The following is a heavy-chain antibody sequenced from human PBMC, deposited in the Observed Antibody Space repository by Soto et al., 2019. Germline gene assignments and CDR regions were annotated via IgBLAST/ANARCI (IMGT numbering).Heavy chain of an antibody. CDR2: ISSSGSTI. CDR1: GFTFSSYE. Sequence: GGSLRLSCAASGFTFSSYEMNWVRQAPEKGLEWVSYISSSGSTIYYADSVKGRFTISRDNAKNSLYLQMNSLRAEDTAVYYCARASGDLDAFDIWGQGTMVTVSS. V-gene: IGHV3-48*03. CDR3: ARASGDLDAFDI. D-gene: IGHD7-27*01. J-gene: IGHJ3*02.